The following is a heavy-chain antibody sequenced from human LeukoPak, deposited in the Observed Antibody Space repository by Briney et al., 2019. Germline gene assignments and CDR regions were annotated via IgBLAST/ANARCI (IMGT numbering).Heavy chain of an antibody. J-gene: IGHJ3*02. Sequence: SQPLSLTCTVSGGSIRNGAYYWSWIRQPPGKGLEWIGYIYYSGSTYYNPSLKSRVTISVDTSKNQFSLKLSSVTAADTAVYYCARGPLSGNDAFDIWGQGTMVTVSS. V-gene: IGHV4-31*03. CDR3: ARGPLSGNDAFDI. CDR2: IYYSGST. CDR1: GGSIRNGAYY. D-gene: IGHD1-26*01.